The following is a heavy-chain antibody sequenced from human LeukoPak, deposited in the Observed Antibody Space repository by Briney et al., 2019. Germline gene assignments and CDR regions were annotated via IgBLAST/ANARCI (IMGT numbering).Heavy chain of an antibody. CDR2: IIGSGGST. J-gene: IGHJ4*02. D-gene: IGHD3-22*01. CDR3: AKGGPFHYYDSSGYFLSFDY. Sequence: GGSLRLSCAASGFTFSSYAMSWVRQAPGKGLEWVSAIIGSGGSTYYADSVKGRFTISRDNSKNTLYLKMNSLRAEDTAVYYCAKGGPFHYYDSSGYFLSFDYWGQGTLVTVSS. V-gene: IGHV3-23*01. CDR1: GFTFSSYA.